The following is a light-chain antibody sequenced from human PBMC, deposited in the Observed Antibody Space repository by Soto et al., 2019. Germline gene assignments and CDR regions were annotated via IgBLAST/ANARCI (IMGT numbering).Light chain of an antibody. Sequence: EVVMTQSPATLSVSPGERATLSCRASQSISSKLAWYQQKPGQAPRLLIYGASTRATGIPARFTGSGSGTEFTLSISSLQSEDSAVYYCQQYYRWPPRTFGQGTKVEIK. CDR3: QQYYRWPPRT. CDR2: GAS. CDR1: QSISSK. V-gene: IGKV3-15*01. J-gene: IGKJ1*01.